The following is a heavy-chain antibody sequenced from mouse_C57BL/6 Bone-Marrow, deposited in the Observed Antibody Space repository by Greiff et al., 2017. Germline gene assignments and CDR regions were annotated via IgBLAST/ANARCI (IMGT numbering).Heavy chain of an antibody. CDR3: ARAYSNFSMDY. CDR2: INPNNGGT. D-gene: IGHD2-5*01. V-gene: IGHV1-26*01. J-gene: IGHJ4*01. CDR1: GYTFTDYY. Sequence: VQLQQSGPELVKPGASVKISCKASGYTFTDYYMNWVKQSHGKSLEWIGDINPNNGGTSYNQKFKGKATLTVDKSSSTAYMELRSLTSEDSAVYDCARAYSNFSMDYWGQGTSVTVSS.